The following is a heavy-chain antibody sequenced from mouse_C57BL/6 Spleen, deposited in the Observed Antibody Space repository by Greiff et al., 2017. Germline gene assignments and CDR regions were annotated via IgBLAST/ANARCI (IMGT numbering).Heavy chain of an antibody. J-gene: IGHJ4*01. Sequence: QVQLQQPGAELVKPGASVKVSCKASGYTFTSYWMHWVKQRPGQGLEWIGRLHPSDSGTNYNQKFKGKATLTVDKSSSTAYMQLSSLTSEDSAVYYCAIEVNRQVRRRSDMDYWGQGTSVTVSS. CDR3: AIEVNRQVRRRSDMDY. D-gene: IGHD3-2*02. CDR2: LHPSDSGT. V-gene: IGHV1-74*01. CDR1: GYTFTSYW.